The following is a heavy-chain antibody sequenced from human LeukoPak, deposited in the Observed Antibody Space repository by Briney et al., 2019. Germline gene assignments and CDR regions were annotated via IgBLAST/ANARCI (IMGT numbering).Heavy chain of an antibody. V-gene: IGHV1-18*01. Sequence: ASVKVSCKASGYTFTSYGISWVRQAPGQGLEWMGWISTYNGNTNYVQKLQGRVTMTTYTSTSTAYMELRSLRSDDTAVYYCARDSAAGGYTYGYMNYWGQGTLVTVSS. D-gene: IGHD5-18*01. CDR3: ARDSAAGGYTYGYMNY. J-gene: IGHJ4*02. CDR2: ISTYNGNT. CDR1: GYTFTSYG.